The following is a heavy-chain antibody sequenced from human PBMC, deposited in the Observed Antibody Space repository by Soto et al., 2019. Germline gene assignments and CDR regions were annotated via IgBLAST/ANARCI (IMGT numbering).Heavy chain of an antibody. CDR2: VNPVGST. CDR3: GKVLVGATGHTDSDS. CDR1: GGSFSDYY. V-gene: IGHV4-34*01. J-gene: IGHJ4*02. D-gene: IGHD2-15*01. Sequence: SETLSLTCAVYGGSFSDYYWSWIRQPPGKGLEWIGEVNPVGSTYYNPSLKSRVTISRDTSKNQFSLKLTSVTAADTALYYCGKVLVGATGHTDSDSWGPGTLVTVSS.